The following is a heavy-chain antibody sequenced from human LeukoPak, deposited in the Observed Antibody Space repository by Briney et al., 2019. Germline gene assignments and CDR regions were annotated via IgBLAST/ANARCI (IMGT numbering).Heavy chain of an antibody. D-gene: IGHD1-26*01. CDR3: ARGTYSGSYFDY. Sequence: SVTVSCKTSVGTFSNYALSWVRQAPGQGLEWMGRIIPILGAPNYAQKFQGRVTITADKSTSTAYMELRGLRSEDTAVYYCARGTYSGSYFDYWGQGTLVTVSS. CDR2: IIPILGAP. V-gene: IGHV1-69*04. J-gene: IGHJ4*02. CDR1: VGTFSNYA.